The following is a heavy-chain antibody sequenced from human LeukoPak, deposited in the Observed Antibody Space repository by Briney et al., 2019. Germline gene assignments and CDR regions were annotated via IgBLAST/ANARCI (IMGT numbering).Heavy chain of an antibody. D-gene: IGHD2-15*01. V-gene: IGHV4-31*03. J-gene: IGHJ3*02. CDR3: ARDRQRGDIRI. CDR2: IYYSGST. Sequence: SETLSLTCTVSGGSISSGGYYWSWIRQHPGKGLEWIGYIYYSGSTYYNPSLKSRVTVSVDTSKNQFSLKLSSVTAADTAVYYCARDRQRGDIRIWGQGTMVTVSS. CDR1: GGSISSGGYY.